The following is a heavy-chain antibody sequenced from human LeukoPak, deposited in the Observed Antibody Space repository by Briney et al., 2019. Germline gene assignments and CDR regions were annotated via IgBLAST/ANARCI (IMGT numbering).Heavy chain of an antibody. CDR2: IKQDGSEK. Sequence: AGGSLRLSCAASGFTFSNYWMSWVRQAPGKGLEWMANIKQDGSEKYYVDSVKGRFTISRDNAKNSLYLQMNSLRAEDTAVYYCARAPEGYTVVTIFDFWGQGTLVTVSS. D-gene: IGHD4-23*01. V-gene: IGHV3-7*05. CDR1: GFTFSNYW. CDR3: ARAPEGYTVVTIFDF. J-gene: IGHJ4*02.